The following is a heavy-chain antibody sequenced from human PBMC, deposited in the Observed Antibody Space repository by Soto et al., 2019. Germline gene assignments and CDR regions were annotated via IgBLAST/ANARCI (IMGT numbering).Heavy chain of an antibody. J-gene: IGHJ4*02. CDR2: ISYDGSNK. V-gene: IGHV3-30-3*01. CDR3: ARGRDGGYFDY. CDR1: GFTFSSYA. Sequence: GGSLRLSCAASGFTFSSYAMHWVRQAPGKGLEWVAVISYDGSNKYYADSVKGRFTISRDNSKNTLYLQMNSLRAEDTAVYYCARGRDGGYFDYWGQGTLVTVSS. D-gene: IGHD3-10*01.